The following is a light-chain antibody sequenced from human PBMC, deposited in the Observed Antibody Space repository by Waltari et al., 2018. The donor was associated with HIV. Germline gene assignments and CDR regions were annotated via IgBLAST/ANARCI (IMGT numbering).Light chain of an antibody. CDR2: YSD. CDR3: ASWDDRLNGWV. CDR1: HSNIGNNA. V-gene: IGLV1-36*01. Sequence: QSVLTQPPSLSEAPRQRVTISCSGSHSNIGNNAVNWYQQRPGKAPKLLIYYSDLLLSRVSDGFSGSRSGTSAALAISGHQSEEEAHYYCASWDDRLNGWVFGGGTQLTVL. J-gene: IGLJ3*02.